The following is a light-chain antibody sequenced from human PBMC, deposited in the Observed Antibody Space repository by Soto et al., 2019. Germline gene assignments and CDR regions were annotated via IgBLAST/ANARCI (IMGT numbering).Light chain of an antibody. V-gene: IGKV3-15*01. Sequence: IVMTQSPATLSLSRGDRATLYXRASHSIIINLSWYQQKPGQXPRLLXXDAXTRATGIPARFSGSGSGTEFTLTISSLQSEEFAVYYCQQYNNWPRMTFGQGTKVDIK. CDR3: QQYNNWPRMT. J-gene: IGKJ1*01. CDR2: DAX. CDR1: HSIIIN.